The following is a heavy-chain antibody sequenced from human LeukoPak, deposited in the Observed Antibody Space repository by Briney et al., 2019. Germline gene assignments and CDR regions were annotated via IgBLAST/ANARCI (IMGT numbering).Heavy chain of an antibody. CDR1: GGSISSYY. Sequence: SETLSLTCTVSGGSISSYYWSWIRQPAGKGLEWIGRIYTSGSTNYNPSLKSRVTISVDTSKNQFSLKLSSVTAADTAVYYCARVLGSGRSGYYMDVWGKGTTVTVSS. CDR3: ARVLGSGRSGYYMDV. CDR2: IYTSGST. D-gene: IGHD3-10*01. V-gene: IGHV4-4*07. J-gene: IGHJ6*03.